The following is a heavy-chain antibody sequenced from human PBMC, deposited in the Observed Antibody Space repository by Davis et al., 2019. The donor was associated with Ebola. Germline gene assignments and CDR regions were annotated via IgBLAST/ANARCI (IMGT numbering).Heavy chain of an antibody. D-gene: IGHD6-13*01. Sequence: SVKVSCKAPGGTFSSYGINWVRQAPGQGLEWMGGFIPIFGAAHYAQNFQGRVTITADKSTSTVYMELSSLRSEETAVYYCARRAEAAGSSLLGLEAWFDSWGQGTLVTVSS. CDR3: ARRAEAAGSSLLGLEAWFDS. J-gene: IGHJ5*01. CDR1: GGTFSSYG. V-gene: IGHV1-69*06. CDR2: FIPIFGAA.